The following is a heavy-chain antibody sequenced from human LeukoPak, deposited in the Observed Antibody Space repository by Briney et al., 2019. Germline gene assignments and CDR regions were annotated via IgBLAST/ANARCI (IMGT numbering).Heavy chain of an antibody. J-gene: IGHJ4*02. D-gene: IGHD3-22*01. CDR2: ISSSGSTI. Sequence: GRSLRLSCAASGFTFSDYYMSWIRQAPGKGLEWVSYISSSGSTIYYADSVKGRFTISRDNAKNSLYLQMNSLRAEDTAVYYCARARGGYDSSGYYQYYFDYWGQGTLVTVSS. CDR1: GFTFSDYY. CDR3: ARARGGYDSSGYYQYYFDY. V-gene: IGHV3-11*01.